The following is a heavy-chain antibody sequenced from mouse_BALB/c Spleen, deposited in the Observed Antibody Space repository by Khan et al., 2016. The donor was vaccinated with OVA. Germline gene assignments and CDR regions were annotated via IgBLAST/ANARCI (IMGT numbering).Heavy chain of an antibody. CDR1: GYTFSSYW. Sequence: VQLQESGAELMKPGASVKISCKATGYTFSSYWLEWVKQRPGHGLEWIGEILPGSGSRNYNEKFKGKATFTADISSKTTSMQLSSLTSEDSAVYYCARVNYGSRDYFDYWGQGTTLTVSS. CDR2: ILPGSGSR. V-gene: IGHV1-9*01. J-gene: IGHJ2*01. CDR3: ARVNYGSRDYFDY. D-gene: IGHD1-1*01.